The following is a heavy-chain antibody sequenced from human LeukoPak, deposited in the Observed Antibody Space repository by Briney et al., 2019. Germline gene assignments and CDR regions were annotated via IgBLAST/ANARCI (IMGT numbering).Heavy chain of an antibody. J-gene: IGHJ3*02. CDR3: ARGIAVAPGDTFDI. Sequence: GASVKVSCKASGYTFTSYAMHWVRQAPGQRLEWMGWINAGNGNTKYSQEFQGRVTITRDTSASTAYMELSSLRSEDMAVYYCARGIAVAPGDTFDIWGQGTMVTVSS. CDR1: GYTFTSYA. CDR2: INAGNGNT. D-gene: IGHD6-19*01. V-gene: IGHV1-3*03.